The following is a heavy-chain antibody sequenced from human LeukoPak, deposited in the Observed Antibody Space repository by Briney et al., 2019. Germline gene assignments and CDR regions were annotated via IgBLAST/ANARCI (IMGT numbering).Heavy chain of an antibody. D-gene: IGHD3-22*01. Sequence: SETLSLTCTVSGGSISSGGYSWSWIRQPPGKGLEWIGYIYHSGSTYYNPSLKSRVTISVDRSKNQFSLKLSSVTAADTAVYYCARSSTYYYDSSGYYTLTYYYYGMDVWGQGTTVTVSS. CDR1: GGSISSGGYS. CDR2: IYHSGST. J-gene: IGHJ6*02. CDR3: ARSSTYYYDSSGYYTLTYYYYGMDV. V-gene: IGHV4-30-2*01.